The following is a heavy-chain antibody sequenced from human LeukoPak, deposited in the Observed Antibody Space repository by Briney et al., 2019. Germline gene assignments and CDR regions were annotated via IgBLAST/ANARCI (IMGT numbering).Heavy chain of an antibody. CDR3: ARDVLDYYARSDYVT. V-gene: IGHV3-30*02. Sequence: GVSLRLSCSAAGFSFSSYGRDWVRQAPGKGLKWVAFIWYDGSNQDYADSVKGRFTSSRDNSKNTLDLQMNSLRAEETAVYYCARDVLDYYARSDYVTWGQGTLVTVSS. D-gene: IGHD3-22*01. J-gene: IGHJ4*02. CDR1: GFSFSSYG. CDR2: IWYDGSNQ.